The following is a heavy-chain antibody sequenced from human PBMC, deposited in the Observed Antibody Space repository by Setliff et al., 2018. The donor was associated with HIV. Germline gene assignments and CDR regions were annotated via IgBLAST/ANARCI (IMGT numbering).Heavy chain of an antibody. CDR2: IYHSEYT. J-gene: IGHJ4*02. CDR3: FLFYDDRSGFYWD. CDR1: GGSISSDNW. D-gene: IGHD3-22*01. Sequence: PSETLSLTCAVSGGSISSDNWWTWVRQPPGKGLEWIGEIYHSEYTNYNASLKSRVTMAVDTSKKQFSLKLKSVTAADTAVYYCFLFYDDRSGFYWDWGQGTPVTVSS. V-gene: IGHV4-4*02.